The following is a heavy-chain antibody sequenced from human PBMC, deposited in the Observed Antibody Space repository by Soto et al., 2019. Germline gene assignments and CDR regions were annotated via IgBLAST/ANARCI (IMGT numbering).Heavy chain of an antibody. CDR3: AKCSIEYSASVDN. J-gene: IGHJ4*02. Sequence: DVQLLESGGGLVQPGGSLRLSCAASGFAFSSYAMVWVSQAPGKGLEWVSVIRARGGSAYFSDSVKGRFTISRDNSKNVLSLEMNSLRAEDTAIYFCAKCSIEYSASVDNWGQGTLVLVSS. V-gene: IGHV3-23*01. CDR1: GFAFSSYA. CDR2: IRARGGSA. D-gene: IGHD4-4*01.